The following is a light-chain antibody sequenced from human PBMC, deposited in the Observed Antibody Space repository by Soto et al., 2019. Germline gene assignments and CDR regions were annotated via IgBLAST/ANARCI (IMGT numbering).Light chain of an antibody. CDR3: QQSYSTPPDT. Sequence: DIQMTQSLSSLSASVGDRVTITCRASQSISRSLNWYQQKPGKAPKLLIYTASSLQGGVPSRFSGSGSGTDFTLTISNLQPEDFATYYCQQSYSTPPDTFGQGTKLEIK. CDR2: TAS. J-gene: IGKJ2*01. CDR1: QSISRS. V-gene: IGKV1-39*01.